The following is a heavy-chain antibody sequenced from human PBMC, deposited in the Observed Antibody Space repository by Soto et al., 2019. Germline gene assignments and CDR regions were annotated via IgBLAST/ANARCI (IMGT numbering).Heavy chain of an antibody. Sequence: GGSLRLSCAVSGLTVSGKKYVAWVRQAPGKGLEWVSGFYDLDGTYYADSLKGRFTTSGDSSRTIVYLQMNGLRPEDTAVYYCATWHLQEHAYDVGGQGTTVTVSS. J-gene: IGHJ3*01. D-gene: IGHD4-4*01. CDR3: ATWHLQEHAYDV. CDR1: GLTVSGKKY. CDR2: FYDLDGT. V-gene: IGHV3-53*01.